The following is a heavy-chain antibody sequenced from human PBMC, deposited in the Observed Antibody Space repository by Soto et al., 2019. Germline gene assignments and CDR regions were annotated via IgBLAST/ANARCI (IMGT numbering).Heavy chain of an antibody. D-gene: IGHD6-13*01. CDR1: GYSFSSSW. Sequence: GESLKISCQASGYSFSSSWIGGVRQMPGKGLEWMGIIDPNDSQTIYSPSFQGQVTISADKSIDTAYLQWSSLKTSDTAMYYCARHAGNSWKGDYFDYWGQGALVTVS. V-gene: IGHV5-51*01. J-gene: IGHJ4*02. CDR2: IDPNDSQT. CDR3: ARHAGNSWKGDYFDY.